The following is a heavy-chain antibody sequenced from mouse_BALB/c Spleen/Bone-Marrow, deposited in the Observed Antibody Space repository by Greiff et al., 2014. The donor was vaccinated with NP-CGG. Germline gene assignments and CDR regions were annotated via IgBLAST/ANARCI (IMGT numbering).Heavy chain of an antibody. CDR3: ARVYLWYFDV. Sequence: VKLMESGPGLVAPSQSLSITCTVSGFSLTSYGVHWVRQPPGKGLEWLGVIWAGGSTNYNSALMSRLSISKDNSKSQVFLKMNSLQIDDTAMYYCARVYLWYFDVWGAGTTVTVSS. V-gene: IGHV2-9*02. CDR1: GFSLTSYG. J-gene: IGHJ1*01. CDR2: IWAGGST. D-gene: IGHD2-3*01.